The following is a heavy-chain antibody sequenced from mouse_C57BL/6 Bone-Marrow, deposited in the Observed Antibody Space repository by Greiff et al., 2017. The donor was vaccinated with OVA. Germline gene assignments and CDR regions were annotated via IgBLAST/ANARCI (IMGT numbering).Heavy chain of an antibody. J-gene: IGHJ3*01. CDR1: GYTFTSYW. CDR2: IDPSDSYT. Sequence: QVQLQQSGAELVRPGPSVKLSCKASGYTFTSYWMHWVKQRPGQGLEWIGVIDPSDSYTNYNQKFKGKATLTVDTSSSRAYMQLSSLTSEDSAVYYCARGGLRRGFAYWGQGTLVTVSA. D-gene: IGHD2-4*01. V-gene: IGHV1-59*01. CDR3: ARGGLRRGFAY.